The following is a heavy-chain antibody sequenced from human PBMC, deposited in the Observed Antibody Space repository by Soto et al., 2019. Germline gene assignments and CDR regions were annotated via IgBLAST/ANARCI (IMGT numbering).Heavy chain of an antibody. CDR3: ASLGRHG. V-gene: IGHV3-7*01. D-gene: IGHD3-16*01. CDR2: IKEDGSEK. J-gene: IGHJ6*02. Sequence: VGSLRLSCAASGFSFSDSWMDWVRQAPGKGPEWVANIKEDGSEKNYVDSVKGRFTISRDNAKNSLYLQMNSLRAEDTAVYYCASLGRHGWGQGTTVTVSS. CDR1: GFSFSDSW.